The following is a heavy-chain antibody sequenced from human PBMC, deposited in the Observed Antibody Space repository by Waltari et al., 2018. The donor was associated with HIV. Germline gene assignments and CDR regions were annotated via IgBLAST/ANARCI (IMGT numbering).Heavy chain of an antibody. CDR3: AATVTTRGTFDY. CDR2: VRSDSKDS. V-gene: IGHV3-21*05. D-gene: IGHD4-17*01. Sequence: VQLVESGGALVKPGGSLRLPCEVSGFPFRRYAMNWVRQAPGGGFQWLSYVRSDSKDSYEGQSLRVRFTISRDNAKSSVFLQMENRRDADMATYYGAATVTTRGTFDYWGQGTVVAV. CDR1: GFPFRRYA. J-gene: IGHJ4*02.